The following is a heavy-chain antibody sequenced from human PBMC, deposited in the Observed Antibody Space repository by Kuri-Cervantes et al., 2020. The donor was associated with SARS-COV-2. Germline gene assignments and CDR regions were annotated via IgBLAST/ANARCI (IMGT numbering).Heavy chain of an antibody. J-gene: IGHJ4*02. CDR3: ARAGEWFDY. CDR2: IYTGGTT. CDR1: GASISSYY. Sequence: GSLRLSCNVSGASISSYYWSWIRQPAGKGLEWIGRIYTGGTTNYNPSLRSRVTMSADTSRNQLSLKLSSVTAADTAVYYCARAGEWFDYWGQGTLVTVSS. V-gene: IGHV4-4*07. D-gene: IGHD3-10*01.